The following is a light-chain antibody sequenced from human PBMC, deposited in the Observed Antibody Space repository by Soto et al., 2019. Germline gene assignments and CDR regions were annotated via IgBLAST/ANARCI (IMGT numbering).Light chain of an antibody. CDR2: DAS. J-gene: IGKJ5*01. Sequence: EIVLTQSPATLSLSPGERATLSCRASQSVSTYLAWYQQKPGQAPRLLMYDASNRATGIPARFSGSGSGTDFTLTSSSLEPEDSAGYYCQQRSNWPSITFGQGTRREIK. V-gene: IGKV3-11*01. CDR1: QSVSTY. CDR3: QQRSNWPSIT.